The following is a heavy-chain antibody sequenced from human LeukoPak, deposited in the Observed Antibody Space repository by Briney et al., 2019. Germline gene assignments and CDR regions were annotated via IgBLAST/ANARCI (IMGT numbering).Heavy chain of an antibody. Sequence: PGGSLRLSCAASGFTFSSHSMNWVRQAPGKGLEWVSYISRSSTYIYYAASVKGRFAISRDNARNPLFLQMNSLRAEDSGIYYCARDPRLEISGMVIDMLDYWGQGTLVTVYS. D-gene: IGHD3-3*01. CDR1: GFTFSSHS. V-gene: IGHV3-21*01. J-gene: IGHJ4*02. CDR3: ARDPRLEISGMVIDMLDY. CDR2: ISRSSTYI.